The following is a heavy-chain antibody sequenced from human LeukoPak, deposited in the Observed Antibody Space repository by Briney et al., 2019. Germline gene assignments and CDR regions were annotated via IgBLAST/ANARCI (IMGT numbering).Heavy chain of an antibody. V-gene: IGHV1-3*03. CDR2: INAGNGNT. J-gene: IGHJ5*02. CDR3: ARGSTRKRSTAAAGLDWFDP. D-gene: IGHD6-13*01. CDR1: GYTFTSYA. Sequence: GASVKVSCKASGYTFTSYAMHWVRQAPGQRLEWMGWINAGNGNTKYSQEFQGRVTITRDTSASTAYMELSSLRSEDMAVYYCARGSTRKRSTAAAGLDWFDPWGQGTLVTVSS.